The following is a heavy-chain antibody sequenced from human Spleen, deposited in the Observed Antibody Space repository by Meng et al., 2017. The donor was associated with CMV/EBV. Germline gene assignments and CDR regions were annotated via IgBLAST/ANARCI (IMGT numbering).Heavy chain of an antibody. D-gene: IGHD3-22*01. J-gene: IGHJ4*02. V-gene: IGHV1-2*02. Sequence: YLIHRGRQAPGQGLEWMGWINPNSGDTNYPRKFQGRVTVTRDTAISTAYVELSRLRSDDTAVYYCARTLPNYYDSSGYSILYYFDYWGQGTLVTVSS. CDR2: INPNSGDT. CDR1: YL. CDR3: ARTLPNYYDSSGYSILYYFDY.